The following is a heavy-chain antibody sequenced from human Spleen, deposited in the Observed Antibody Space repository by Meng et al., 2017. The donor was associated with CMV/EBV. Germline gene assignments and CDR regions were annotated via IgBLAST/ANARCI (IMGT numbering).Heavy chain of an antibody. V-gene: IGHV3-11*05. CDR1: GFTFTYAW. J-gene: IGHJ4*02. CDR2: ISSSSSYT. Sequence: VQLVESGGGLVKPGGSLRLSCAASGFTFTYAWMTWVRQAPGKGLEWVSYISSSSSYTNYADSVKGRFTISRDNAKNSLYLQMNSLRAEDTAVYYCARDWRYCSSTSCRTYDHWGQGTLVTVAS. CDR3: ARDWRYCSSTSCRTYDH. D-gene: IGHD2-2*01.